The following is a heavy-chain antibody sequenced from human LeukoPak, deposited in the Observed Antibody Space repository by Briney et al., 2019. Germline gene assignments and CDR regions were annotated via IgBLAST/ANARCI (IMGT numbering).Heavy chain of an antibody. J-gene: IGHJ6*03. Sequence: GGSLRLSCAASGFTFSSYAMSWVRQAPGKGLEWVSAISGSGGSTYYADSVKGRFTISRDNSNNTLYLQMNSLRAEDTAVYYCAKLGGHPLHNYYVGVWGKGTTVAVSS. CDR3: AKLGGHPLHNYYVGV. CDR1: GFTFSSYA. D-gene: IGHD3-16*01. CDR2: ISGSGGST. V-gene: IGHV3-23*01.